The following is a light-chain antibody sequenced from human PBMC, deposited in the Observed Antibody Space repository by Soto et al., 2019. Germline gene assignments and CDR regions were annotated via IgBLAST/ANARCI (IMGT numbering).Light chain of an antibody. Sequence: EIVSTQSPGTLAFSPVERATLSFRASQSVSRSYLAWSRQKPGQAPRLLIYGASIRAAGIPARFSASGSGTDLTLTISDLQPEDFALYYCHQCQSWPRTFGQGTKVDIK. V-gene: IGKV3-20*01. CDR1: QSVSRSY. CDR3: HQCQSWPRT. CDR2: GAS. J-gene: IGKJ1*01.